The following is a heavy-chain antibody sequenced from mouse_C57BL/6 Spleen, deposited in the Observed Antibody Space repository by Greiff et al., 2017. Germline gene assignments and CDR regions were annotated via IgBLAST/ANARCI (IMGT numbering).Heavy chain of an antibody. CDR1: GYTFTSYD. CDR3: ARSSRGYDYEGWFAY. CDR2: IYPRDGST. V-gene: IGHV1-85*01. J-gene: IGHJ3*01. Sequence: VQLQQSGPELVKPGASVKLSCKASGYTFTSYDINWVKQRPGQGLEWIGWIYPRDGSTKYNEKFKGKATLTVDTSSSTAYMELHSLTSEDSAVYFCARSSRGYDYEGWFAYWGQGTLVTVSA. D-gene: IGHD2-4*01.